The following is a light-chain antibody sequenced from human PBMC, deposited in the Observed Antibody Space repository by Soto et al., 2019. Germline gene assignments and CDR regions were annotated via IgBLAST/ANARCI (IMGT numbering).Light chain of an antibody. CDR1: QGISNY. CDR2: AAS. CDR3: QEYNSAPRIT. J-gene: IGKJ3*01. V-gene: IGKV1-27*01. Sequence: DIPMTQSPSSLSASVGDRVTITCRASQGISNYLAWYQQKPWKVPKLLIYAASTLQSGVPPRFSGSGSVTDFTLTISSLQPEDVATYYGQEYNSAPRITFGPGTKVDSK.